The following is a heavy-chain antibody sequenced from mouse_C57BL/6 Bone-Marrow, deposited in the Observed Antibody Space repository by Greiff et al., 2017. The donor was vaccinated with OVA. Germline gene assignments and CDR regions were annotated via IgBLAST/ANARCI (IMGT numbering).Heavy chain of an antibody. CDR1: GYTFNSYW. CDR2: IDPNSGAT. Sequence: VQLQQSGAELVKPGASVKLSCKASGYTFNSYWMHWVKQRPGRGLEWIGRIDPNSGATKYNEKFKDKATLTVDTPSSTAYLQLSSLTSEDSAVYYCARDKGLWWGDFDGWGTGTTVTVSS. V-gene: IGHV1-72*01. D-gene: IGHD1-1*02. CDR3: ARDKGLWWGDFDG. J-gene: IGHJ1*03.